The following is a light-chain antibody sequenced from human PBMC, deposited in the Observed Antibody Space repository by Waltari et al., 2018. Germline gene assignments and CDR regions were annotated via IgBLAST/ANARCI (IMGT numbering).Light chain of an antibody. CDR1: NSDIGSYNF. Sequence: QSALTQPASVSGSPGQSITLSCTGTNSDIGSYNFLSWYQQHPNKVPKLVLYEVSNRPSGVSNSFSGSKSGNTAFLTISGLQAEDEAEYYCSSYTKSTTQVFGTGTKVTVL. CDR2: EVS. V-gene: IGLV2-14*01. CDR3: SSYTKSTTQV. J-gene: IGLJ1*01.